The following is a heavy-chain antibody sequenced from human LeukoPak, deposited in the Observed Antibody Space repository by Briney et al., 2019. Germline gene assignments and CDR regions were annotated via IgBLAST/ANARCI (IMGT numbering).Heavy chain of an antibody. J-gene: IGHJ6*02. CDR1: GVTLSNYA. CDR3: AREGFPPKISDFWSGLGPYYYYGMDV. CDR2: ISSSGSGGNT. Sequence: GGSLRLSCVASGVTLSNYAMSWARQAPGKGLEWVSGISSSGSGGNTYYADSVKGRFTISRDNSKNTLYLQMNSLRAEDTAVYYCAREGFPPKISDFWSGLGPYYYYGMDVWGQGTTVTVSS. V-gene: IGHV3-23*01. D-gene: IGHD3-3*01.